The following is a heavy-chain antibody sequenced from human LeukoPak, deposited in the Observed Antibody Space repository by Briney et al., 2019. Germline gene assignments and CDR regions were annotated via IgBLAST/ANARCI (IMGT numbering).Heavy chain of an antibody. Sequence: GGSLRLSCAASGFTFSNFGMHWVRQAPSKGLVWVAVIWPDGSIKYYADSVKGRFTVSRDNSKNTLYVQMNSLRAEDTAVYYCAKDRYCSSTTCDFDYWGQGTLVTVSS. CDR2: IWPDGSIK. J-gene: IGHJ4*02. CDR3: AKDRYCSSTTCDFDY. D-gene: IGHD2-2*01. CDR1: GFTFSNFG. V-gene: IGHV3-33*06.